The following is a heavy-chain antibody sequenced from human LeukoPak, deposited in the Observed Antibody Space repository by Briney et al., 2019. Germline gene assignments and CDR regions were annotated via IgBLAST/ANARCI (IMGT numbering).Heavy chain of an antibody. D-gene: IGHD3-3*01. CDR1: GGTFSSYA. CDR2: IIPIFGIA. J-gene: IGHJ5*02. V-gene: IGHV1-69*04. CDR3: ARDLRGLYDFWSGSTNWFDP. Sequence: ASVKVSCKASGGTFSSYAISWVRQAPGQGLEWMGRIIPIFGIANYAQKLQGRVTITADKSTSTAYMELSSLRSEDTAVYYCARDLRGLYDFWSGSTNWFDPWGQGTLVTVSS.